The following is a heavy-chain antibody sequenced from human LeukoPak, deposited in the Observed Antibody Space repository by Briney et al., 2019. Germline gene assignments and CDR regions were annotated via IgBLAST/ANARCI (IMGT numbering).Heavy chain of an antibody. J-gene: IGHJ4*02. CDR2: IYTSGST. Sequence: PSETLSLTCTVSGGSISSGSYYWSWIRQPAGKGLEWIGRIYTSGSTNYNPSLKSRVTISVDTSKNQFSLKLSSVTAADTAVYYCARGSQVTHFDYWGQGTLVTVSS. D-gene: IGHD4-11*01. V-gene: IGHV4-61*02. CDR3: ARGSQVTHFDY. CDR1: GGSISSGSYY.